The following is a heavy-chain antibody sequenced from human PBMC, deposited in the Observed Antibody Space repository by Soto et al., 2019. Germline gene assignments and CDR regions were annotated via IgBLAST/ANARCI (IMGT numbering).Heavy chain of an antibody. Sequence: QVQLQESGPGLVKPSETLSLTCTVSGGSISSYYWSWIRQPPGKGLEWIGYIYYSGSTNYNPSLKSRFTISTDTSKNQFSLKLSSVTAADTAVYYGARGQGLQGPYYFDYWGQGTLVTVSS. V-gene: IGHV4-59*01. J-gene: IGHJ4*02. D-gene: IGHD4-4*01. CDR1: GGSISSYY. CDR2: IYYSGST. CDR3: ARGQGLQGPYYFDY.